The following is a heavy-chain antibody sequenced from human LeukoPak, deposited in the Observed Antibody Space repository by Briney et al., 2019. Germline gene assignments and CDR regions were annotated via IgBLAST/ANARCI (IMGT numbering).Heavy chain of an antibody. D-gene: IGHD3-10*01. CDR2: IYWNDDK. J-gene: IGHJ5*02. CDR1: GFSLSTSGVG. CDR3: AHDTGSYYYGSGDWFDP. Sequence: SGPTLVNPTQTLTLTCTFSGFSLSTSGVGVGWIRQPPGKALEWLALIYWNDDKRYSPSLKSRLTVTKDTSKNQVVLTMTNMDPVDTATYYCAHDTGSYYYGSGDWFDPWGQGTLVTVSS. V-gene: IGHV2-5*01.